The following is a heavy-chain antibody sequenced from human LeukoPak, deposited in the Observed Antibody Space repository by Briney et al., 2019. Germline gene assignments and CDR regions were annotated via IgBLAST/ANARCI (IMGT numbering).Heavy chain of an antibody. Sequence: GASVKVSCKASGYTFTKSYIHWVRQAPGQRLEWMGLINPGGDNTNYAQNFQGRVTMTSDTSARTVYMELSSLRSEDTAIYYCARIRDGYNDAYDMWGQGTVVTVPS. CDR3: ARIRDGYNDAYDM. CDR1: GYTFTKSY. J-gene: IGHJ3*02. V-gene: IGHV1-46*01. D-gene: IGHD5-24*01. CDR2: INPGGDNT.